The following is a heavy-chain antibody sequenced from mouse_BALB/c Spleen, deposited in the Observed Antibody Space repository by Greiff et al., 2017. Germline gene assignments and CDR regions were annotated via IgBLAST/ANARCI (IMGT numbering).Heavy chain of an antibody. J-gene: IGHJ2*01. CDR3: AREYYGSSSYYFDY. D-gene: IGHD1-1*01. Sequence: EVQLQQSGAELVKPGASVKLSCTASGFNIKDTYMHWVKQRPEQGLEWIGRIDPANGNTKYDPKFQGKATITADTSSNTAYLQLSSLTSEDTAVYYCAREYYGSSSYYFDYWGQGTTLTVSS. CDR1: GFNIKDTY. V-gene: IGHV14-3*02. CDR2: IDPANGNT.